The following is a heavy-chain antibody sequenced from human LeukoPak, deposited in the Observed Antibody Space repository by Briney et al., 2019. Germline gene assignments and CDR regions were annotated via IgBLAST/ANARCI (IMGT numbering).Heavy chain of an antibody. CDR1: GGSISSGDYY. V-gene: IGHV4-30-4*01. J-gene: IGHJ4*02. CDR2: IYYNGAT. Sequence: PSQTLSPTCTVSGGSISSGDYYWSWIRQPPGRGLEWIGYIYYNGATYYNPSLESRVTMSVDTSKNQFSLRLSSVTAADTAVYYCASTRGSGYSVYYFDNWGQGALVIVSS. D-gene: IGHD3-22*01. CDR3: ASTRGSGYSVYYFDN.